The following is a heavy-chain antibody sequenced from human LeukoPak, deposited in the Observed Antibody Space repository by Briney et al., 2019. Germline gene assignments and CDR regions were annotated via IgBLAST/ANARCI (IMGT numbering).Heavy chain of an antibody. CDR1: GYTFTGYY. J-gene: IGHJ3*02. D-gene: IGHD2-2*01. Sequence: ASVKVSCKASGYTFTGYYIHWVRQAPGQGLEWMGWIKPNSGGTNYAQKFQGRVTMTRDTSISTAYMELSRLRSDDTAVYYCARESYCSSTSCYDAFDIWGQGTMVTVSS. V-gene: IGHV1-2*02. CDR2: IKPNSGGT. CDR3: ARESYCSSTSCYDAFDI.